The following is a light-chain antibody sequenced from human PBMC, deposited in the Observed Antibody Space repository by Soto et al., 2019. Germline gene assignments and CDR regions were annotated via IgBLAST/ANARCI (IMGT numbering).Light chain of an antibody. CDR3: QQYNNWPPLT. CDR2: AAS. J-gene: IGKJ4*01. Sequence: EIVLTQSPVTLSLSPGERATLSCRASRSFASSYLGWYQQKPGQAPRLLIYAASTRATGIPDRFSGSGSATDFTLTISRLEPEDFAVYYCQQYNNWPPLTFGGGTKVDIK. CDR1: RSFASSY. V-gene: IGKV3-20*01.